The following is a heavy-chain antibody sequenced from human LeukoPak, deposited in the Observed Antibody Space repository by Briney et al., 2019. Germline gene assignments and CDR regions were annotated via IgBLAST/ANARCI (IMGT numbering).Heavy chain of an antibody. Sequence: SETLSLTCTVSGASISGYYWSWIRQAPGKGLDWIGYIYYSGSSNYNPSLNGRVTISVDTSKNQFSLKLNSVTPADTAVYYCARERYYYGSGSYHDFWGQGTLVTVSS. J-gene: IGHJ4*02. CDR3: ARERYYYGSGSYHDF. CDR2: IYYSGSS. D-gene: IGHD3-10*01. V-gene: IGHV4-59*01. CDR1: GASISGYY.